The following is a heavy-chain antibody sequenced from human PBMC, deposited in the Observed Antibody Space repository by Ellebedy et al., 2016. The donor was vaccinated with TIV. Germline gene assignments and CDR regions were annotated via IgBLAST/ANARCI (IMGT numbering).Heavy chain of an antibody. D-gene: IGHD4-17*01. CDR3: TRGRCCHGPTCNRRYGLDF. V-gene: IGHV1-18*01. CDR2: ISGYNGNT. Sequence: ASVKVSXXASGYTFTSFDISWVRQAPGQGLEWMGWISGYNGNTKYAQKLQGRVTMTTDTSTTTAYMELRSLRSDDTAIYYCTRGRCCHGPTCNRRYGLDFWGQGTTVTVSS. CDR1: GYTFTSFD. J-gene: IGHJ6*02.